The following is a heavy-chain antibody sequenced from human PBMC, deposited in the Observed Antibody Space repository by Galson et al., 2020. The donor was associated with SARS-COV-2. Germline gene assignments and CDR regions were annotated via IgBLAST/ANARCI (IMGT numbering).Heavy chain of an antibody. CDR1: GFTFSTYE. CDR3: ARDSPWGYSFDY. J-gene: IGHJ4*02. V-gene: IGHV3-48*03. Sequence: GESLKISCAASGFTFSTYEMNWVRQAPGKGLEWVSYISSSGRTIYYADSMKGRFTISRDNAKHSLFLQMNSLRAEDTAIYYCARDSPWGYSFDYWGQGTLVTVSS. D-gene: IGHD5-18*01. CDR2: ISSSGRTI.